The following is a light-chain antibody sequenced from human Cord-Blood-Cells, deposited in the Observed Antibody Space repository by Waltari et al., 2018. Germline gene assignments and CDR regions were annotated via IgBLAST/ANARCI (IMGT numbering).Light chain of an antibody. Sequence: DIQMPQSPSSLSASVGDRVTITCQASQDISNYLNWYQQKTGKAPTLLIYDASNLETGVPSRFSGSGSGTDFTFTNSSLQPEDIATYYCQQYDNLPYTFGKGTKLEIK. CDR2: DAS. CDR1: QDISNY. CDR3: QQYDNLPYT. V-gene: IGKV1-33*01. J-gene: IGKJ2*01.